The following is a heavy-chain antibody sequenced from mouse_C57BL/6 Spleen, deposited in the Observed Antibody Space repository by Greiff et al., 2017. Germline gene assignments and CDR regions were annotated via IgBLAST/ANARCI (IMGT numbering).Heavy chain of an antibody. CDR1: GYTFTSYW. CDR3: ARGLRGAMDY. V-gene: IGHV1-50*01. J-gene: IGHJ4*01. D-gene: IGHD2-4*01. CDR2: IDPSDSYT. Sequence: QVQLQQPGAELVKPGASVKLSCEASGYTFTSYWMQWVKQRPGQGLEWIGEIDPSDSYTNYNQKFKGKATLTVDTSSSTAYMQLSSLTSEDSAVYYCARGLRGAMDYWGQGTSVTVSS.